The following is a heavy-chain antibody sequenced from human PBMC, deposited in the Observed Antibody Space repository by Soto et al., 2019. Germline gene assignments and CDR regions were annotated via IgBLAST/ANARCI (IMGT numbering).Heavy chain of an antibody. CDR3: AKDRIKRGSGSYGRPYYYYYGMDV. D-gene: IGHD3-10*01. J-gene: IGHJ6*02. V-gene: IGHV3-23*01. CDR2: ISGSGCST. CDR1: GFTFSSYA. Sequence: GGSLRLSCAASGFTFSSYAMSWVRQAPGKGLEWVSAISGSGCSTYYADSVKGRFTISRDNSKNTLYLQMNSLRAEDTAVYYCAKDRIKRGSGSYGRPYYYYYGMDVWGQGTTVTVSS.